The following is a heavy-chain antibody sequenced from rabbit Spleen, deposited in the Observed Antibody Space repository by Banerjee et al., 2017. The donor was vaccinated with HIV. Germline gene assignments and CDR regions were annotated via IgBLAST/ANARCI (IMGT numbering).Heavy chain of an antibody. D-gene: IGHD1-1*01. Sequence: QSLEESGGDLVKPGASLTLTCIASGVSFSGDSYMCWVRQAPGKGLEWIACIDTGSSGFTYYASWAKGRFTFSKTSSTTVTLQMTSLTAADTATYFCARNYVNAFDPWGQGTLVTVS. CDR3: ARNYVNAFDP. V-gene: IGHV1S40*01. J-gene: IGHJ2*01. CDR1: GVSFSGDSY. CDR2: IDTGSSGFT.